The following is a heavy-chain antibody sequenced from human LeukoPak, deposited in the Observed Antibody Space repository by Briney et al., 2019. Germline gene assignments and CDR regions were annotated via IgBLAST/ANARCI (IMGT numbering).Heavy chain of an antibody. CDR1: GYTFTGYY. CDR3: ARDEGIVGAHFDY. D-gene: IGHD1-26*01. CDR2: INPNSGGT. Sequence: ASVKVSCKASGYTFTGYYMHWVRQAPGQGLEWMGWINPNSGGTNYAQKFQGRVTMTRDTSISTAYMELSRLRSDDTAMYYCARDEGIVGAHFDYWGQGTLVTVSS. J-gene: IGHJ4*02. V-gene: IGHV1-2*02.